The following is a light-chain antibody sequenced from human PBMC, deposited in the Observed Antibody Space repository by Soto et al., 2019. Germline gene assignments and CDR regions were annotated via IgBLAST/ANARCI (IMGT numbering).Light chain of an antibody. V-gene: IGLV2-14*01. CDR1: SSDVGGYNY. CDR2: DVS. J-gene: IGLJ2*01. Sequence: QSALTQPASVSGSPGQSITISCTGTSSDVGGYNYVSWYQQHPGKAPKLMIYDVSNRPSGVSYRFSGSKSGNTASLTISGLQAEDEDDYYCSSYTSSSALNVVFGGGTKLTLL. CDR3: SSYTSSSALNVV.